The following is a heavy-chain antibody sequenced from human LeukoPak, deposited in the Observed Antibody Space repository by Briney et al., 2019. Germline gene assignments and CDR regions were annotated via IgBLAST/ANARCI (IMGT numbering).Heavy chain of an antibody. CDR2: IYYSGST. J-gene: IGHJ4*02. D-gene: IGHD6-19*01. CDR3: ARHWLVKTFDY. CDR1: GGSISSYY. V-gene: IGHV4-59*04. Sequence: SETLSLTCTVSGGSISSYYWSWIRQPPGKGLEWIGYIYYSGSTYYNPSLKSRVTISVDTSKNQFSLKLSSVTAADTAVYYCARHWLVKTFDYWGQGTLVTVSS.